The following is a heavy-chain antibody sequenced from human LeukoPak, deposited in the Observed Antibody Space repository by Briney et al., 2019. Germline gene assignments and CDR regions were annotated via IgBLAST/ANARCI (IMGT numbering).Heavy chain of an antibody. CDR3: VKAYYYDSSGFDMGFDY. J-gene: IGHJ4*02. V-gene: IGHV3-64D*06. CDR1: GFTFSSYA. Sequence: PRGSLRLSCSASGFTFSSYAMHWVRQAPGKGLEYVSAISSNGGSTYYADSVKGRFTISRDNSKNTLYLQMSSLRAEDTAVYYCVKAYYYDSSGFDMGFDYWGQGTLVTVSS. D-gene: IGHD3-22*01. CDR2: ISSNGGST.